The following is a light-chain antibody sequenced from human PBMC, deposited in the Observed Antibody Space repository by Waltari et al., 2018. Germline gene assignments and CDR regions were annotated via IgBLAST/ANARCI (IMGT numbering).Light chain of an antibody. J-gene: IGKJ2*01. CDR3: QQYHGFPYT. CDR1: QSIGRW. Sequence: DVQMTQSPSNLSASVGDGVTITCRASQSIGRWLAWYQQRPGKAPKLLISTASTLENGVPSRCSGSGSQTEFTLTISSLQPDDFATYYCQQYHGFPYTFGQGTKLQIK. V-gene: IGKV1-5*03. CDR2: TAS.